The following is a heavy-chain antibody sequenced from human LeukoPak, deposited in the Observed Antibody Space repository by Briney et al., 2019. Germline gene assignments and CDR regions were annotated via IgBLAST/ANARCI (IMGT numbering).Heavy chain of an antibody. CDR2: IYYTGST. J-gene: IGHJ6*02. Sequence: SETLSLTCTVSGGSISSYYWSWIRQPPGKGLEWIGYIYYTGSTNYNPSLKSRVTLSVDTSKNQFSLKLSSVTAADTAVYYCARLSSSVYYYGMDVWGQGTTVTVSS. D-gene: IGHD6-6*01. CDR1: GGSISSYY. CDR3: ARLSSSVYYYGMDV. V-gene: IGHV4-59*01.